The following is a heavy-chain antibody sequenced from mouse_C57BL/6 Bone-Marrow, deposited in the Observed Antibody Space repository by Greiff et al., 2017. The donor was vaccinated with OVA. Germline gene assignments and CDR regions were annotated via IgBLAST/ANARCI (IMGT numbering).Heavy chain of an antibody. CDR3: ARRGYYGSSYVEFAY. Sequence: EVQGVESGGDLVKPGGSLKLSCAASGFTFSSYGMSWVRQTPDKRLEWVATISSGGSYTYYPDSVKGRFTISRDNAKNTLYLQMSSLKSEDTAMYYCARRGYYGSSYVEFAYWGQGTLVTVSA. CDR2: ISSGGSYT. CDR1: GFTFSSYG. J-gene: IGHJ3*01. V-gene: IGHV5-6*01. D-gene: IGHD1-1*01.